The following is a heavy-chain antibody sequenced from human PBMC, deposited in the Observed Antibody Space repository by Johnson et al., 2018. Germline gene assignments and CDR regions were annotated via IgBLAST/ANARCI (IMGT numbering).Heavy chain of an antibody. Sequence: VQLVQSGGGLVQPGGSLRLSCAASGFTFRSYAMSWVRQAPGKGLEWVSAISGRGGSPYYADSVKGRFTTSRDNSKTTLDLQMNSLRAEDTAVYYGPKKWSITRIPSGGAFDIWGQGRMVTVSS. V-gene: IGHV3-23*04. D-gene: IGHD3-22*01. CDR1: GFTFRSYA. J-gene: IGHJ3*02. CDR2: ISGRGGSP. CDR3: PKKWSITRIPSGGAFDI.